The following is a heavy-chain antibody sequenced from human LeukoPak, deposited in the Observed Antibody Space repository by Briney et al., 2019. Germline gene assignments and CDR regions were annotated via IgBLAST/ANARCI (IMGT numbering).Heavy chain of an antibody. Sequence: PGRSLSLSCAASGFTFSTYDMHWLRQAPGKGLEWVAVIWFDGGKIYYADSVKGRFTISRDNSKNTLYLQMNSLRAEDTAVYHCARDFTNIRGGGYFDNWGQGTLVTVSS. D-gene: IGHD2-15*01. V-gene: IGHV3-33*01. CDR3: ARDFTNIRGGGYFDN. J-gene: IGHJ4*02. CDR1: GFTFSTYD. CDR2: IWFDGGKI.